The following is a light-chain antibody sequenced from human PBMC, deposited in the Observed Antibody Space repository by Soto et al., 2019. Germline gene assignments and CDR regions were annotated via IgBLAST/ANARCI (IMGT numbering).Light chain of an antibody. J-gene: IGKJ3*01. Sequence: EIVLTQSPDTLSLSPGARATLSCRASQSVSSSLAWYQQKPGQAPRLLIYDASNRATGIPARFSGSGSGTDFTLTISSLEPEDFAVYYCQQRSNWPPEVTFGPGTKVDIK. CDR1: QSVSSS. V-gene: IGKV3-11*01. CDR3: QQRSNWPPEVT. CDR2: DAS.